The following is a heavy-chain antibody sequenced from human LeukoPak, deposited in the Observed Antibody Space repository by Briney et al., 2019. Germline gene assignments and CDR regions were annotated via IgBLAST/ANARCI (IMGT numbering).Heavy chain of an antibody. V-gene: IGHV4-34*01. CDR2: TNHSAST. D-gene: IGHD6-6*01. Sequence: SENLSLTCAGDGGSFSAYYWSWIRQPPGNGLEWVGETNHSASTNANQSLKSRVTISVDTSNNHFSLMRSPVSAADTAVYYCGRGVRWFDAWGQGTLVTVSS. CDR3: GRGVRWFDA. J-gene: IGHJ5*02. CDR1: GGSFSAYY.